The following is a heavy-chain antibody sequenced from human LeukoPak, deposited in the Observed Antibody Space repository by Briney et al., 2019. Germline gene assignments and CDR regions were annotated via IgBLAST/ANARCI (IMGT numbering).Heavy chain of an antibody. D-gene: IGHD3-22*01. J-gene: IGHJ4*02. Sequence: SETLSLTCTVSGGSISSYYWSWIRQPPGKGLEWMGYIYYSASTNYNPSLTSRVTISVDTSKNQFSLKLSSVTAADTAVYYCARDGNDSSGYAYFDYWGQGTLVTVSS. CDR1: GGSISSYY. CDR3: ARDGNDSSGYAYFDY. V-gene: IGHV4-59*01. CDR2: IYYSAST.